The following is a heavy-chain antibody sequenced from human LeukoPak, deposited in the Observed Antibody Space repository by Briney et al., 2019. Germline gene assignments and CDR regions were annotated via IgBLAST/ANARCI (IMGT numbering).Heavy chain of an antibody. Sequence: SETLSLTCAVYGGSFSGYYWSWIRQPPGKGLEWTGEINHSGSTNYNPSLKSRVTISVDTSKNQFSLKLSSVTAADTAVHYCARGVTYYYGSGRPYYFDYWGQGTLVTVSS. CDR2: INHSGST. CDR1: GGSFSGYY. D-gene: IGHD3-10*01. J-gene: IGHJ4*02. V-gene: IGHV4-34*01. CDR3: ARGVTYYYGSGRPYYFDY.